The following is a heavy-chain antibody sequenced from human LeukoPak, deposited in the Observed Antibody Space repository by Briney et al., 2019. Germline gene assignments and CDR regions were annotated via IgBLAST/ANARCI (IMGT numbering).Heavy chain of an antibody. V-gene: IGHV4-38-2*02. CDR1: GYSISSGYY. CDR2: IYHSGST. CDR3: AKSSYSIFDY. J-gene: IGHJ4*02. Sequence: SETLSLTCTVSGYSISSGYYWDWIRQPPGKGLEWIGEIYHSGSTYYNPSLKSRVTISVDTSKNQFSLKLSSVTAADTAVYYCAKSSYSIFDYWGQGTLVTVSS. D-gene: IGHD5-18*01.